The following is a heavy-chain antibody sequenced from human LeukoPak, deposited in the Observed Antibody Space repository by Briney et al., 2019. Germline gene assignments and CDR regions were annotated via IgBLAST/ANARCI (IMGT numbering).Heavy chain of an antibody. Sequence: PGGSLSLSWVASGFTFATHWMHWVRPAPGKGLVWVSRINGDGRSTSYADSGKGRFTISRDNAKNTMYLQMNSLRAEDTAVYYCARGGVAAGGDYWGQGSLVTVSS. V-gene: IGHV3-74*01. D-gene: IGHD6-13*01. CDR2: INGDGRST. J-gene: IGHJ4*02. CDR3: ARGGVAAGGDY. CDR1: GFTFATHW.